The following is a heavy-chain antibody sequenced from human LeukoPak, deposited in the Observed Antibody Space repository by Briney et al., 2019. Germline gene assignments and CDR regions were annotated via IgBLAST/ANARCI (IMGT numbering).Heavy chain of an antibody. CDR1: GFTFSDHY. CDR3: ARVRYCSSTTCRGAFDI. Sequence: GGSLRLSCAASGFTFSDHYMDWVRQAPGRGLEWVGRTRNKANSYTTEYAASVKGRFTISRADSENSLYLQMNSLKTEDTAVYYCARVRYCSSTTCRGAFDIWGQGTMVTVSS. D-gene: IGHD2-2*01. V-gene: IGHV3-72*01. J-gene: IGHJ3*02. CDR2: TRNKANSYTT.